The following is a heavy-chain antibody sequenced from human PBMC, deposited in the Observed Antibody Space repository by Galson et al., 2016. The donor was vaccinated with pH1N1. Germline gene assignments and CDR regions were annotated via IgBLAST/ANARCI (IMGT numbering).Heavy chain of an antibody. CDR2: IYHIGGT. J-gene: IGHJ5*02. D-gene: IGHD4-23*01. CDR3: ARDGGDYGGAGQYKYFDT. V-gene: IGHV4-4*02. Sequence: TLSLTCAVSGGSLSSRNWWSWVRQPPGQGLEWIGDIYHIGGTNYNPSLKSRVTISLDKSKNHFSLNLASVTAADTAVYYCARDGGDYGGAGQYKYFDTWGQGTLVTVSS. CDR1: GGSLSSRNW.